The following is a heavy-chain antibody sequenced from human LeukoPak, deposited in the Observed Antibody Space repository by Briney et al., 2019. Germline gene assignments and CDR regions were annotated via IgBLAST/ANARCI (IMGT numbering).Heavy chain of an antibody. D-gene: IGHD3-22*01. V-gene: IGHV3-21*01. J-gene: IGHJ4*02. Sequence: NPGRSLRLSCAASGFTFNSYSMNWVRQAPGKGLEWVSSISSTISYKYYADSVKGRFTISRDNSKNTLYLQMNSLRAEDTAVYYCARDRGNYYDSSDYYSPLDYWGQGTLVTVSS. CDR1: GFTFNSYS. CDR2: ISSTISYK. CDR3: ARDRGNYYDSSDYYSPLDY.